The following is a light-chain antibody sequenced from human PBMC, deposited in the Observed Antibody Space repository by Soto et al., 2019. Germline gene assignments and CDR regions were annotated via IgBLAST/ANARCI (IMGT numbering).Light chain of an antibody. V-gene: IGLV2-14*01. J-gene: IGLJ1*01. Sequence: SALTQPASVSGSPGQSITISCTGTSSDVGGYNYVSWYQQHPGKAPKLMIYEVSYRPSGVSHRFSGSKSGNTASVTISGLQAEDEADYYCSSYTSSSTLYVFGTGTKVTVL. CDR2: EVS. CDR3: SSYTSSSTLYV. CDR1: SSDVGGYNY.